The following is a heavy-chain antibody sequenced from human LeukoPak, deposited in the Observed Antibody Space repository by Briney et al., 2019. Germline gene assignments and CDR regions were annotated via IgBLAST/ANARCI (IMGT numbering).Heavy chain of an antibody. CDR2: IYYSGST. CDR1: GLTFSGYW. CDR3: ARHGALGDSSSWRPKIGFDP. Sequence: PGGSLRLSCAASGLTFSGYWMTWVRQAPGKGLEWIGSIYYSGSTNYNPSLKSRVTISVDTSKNQFSLKLSSVTAADTAVYYCARHGALGDSSSWRPKIGFDPWGQGTLVTVSS. D-gene: IGHD6-13*01. V-gene: IGHV4-59*08. J-gene: IGHJ5*02.